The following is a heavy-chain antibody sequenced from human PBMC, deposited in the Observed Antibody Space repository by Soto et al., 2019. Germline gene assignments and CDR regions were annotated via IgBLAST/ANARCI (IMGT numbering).Heavy chain of an antibody. D-gene: IGHD2-21*01. J-gene: IGHJ4*02. V-gene: IGHV3-74*03. CDR1: GFTFSSYW. Sequence: HPGGYLRLSCAASGFTFSSYWMHWVRQAPGKGLVWVSHIDNDGSSTTYADSVRGRFTISRDNAKNTLYLQMNGLRADDTALYFCAKPRVFIGAIVTIIDSWGQGTQVTVYS. CDR2: IDNDGSST. CDR3: AKPRVFIGAIVTIIDS.